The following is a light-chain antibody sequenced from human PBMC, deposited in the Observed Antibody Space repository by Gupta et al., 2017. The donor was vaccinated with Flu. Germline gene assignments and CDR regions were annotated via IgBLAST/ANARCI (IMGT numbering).Light chain of an antibody. J-gene: IGLJ3*02. CDR2: TNN. CDR1: SSNLGGNT. V-gene: IGLV1-44*01. CDR3: ATWDDRLKCRV. Sequence: VTISFSGSSSNLGGNTVNWYQHRPRTAPKLLIHTNNQRPSGVPDRFSGSKSGTSASLDISGLQAEDEAPYFCATWDDRLKCRVFGGGIKLTVL.